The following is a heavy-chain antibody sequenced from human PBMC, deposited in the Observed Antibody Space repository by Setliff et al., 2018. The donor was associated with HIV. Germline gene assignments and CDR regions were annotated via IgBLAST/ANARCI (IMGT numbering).Heavy chain of an antibody. Sequence: GGSLRLSCAASGFTFSSYGMHWVRQAPGKGLEWVAVIWYDGSNKYYAGSVKGRFTISRDNSKNTLYLQMNSLRAEDTAVYYCAKEGTHDYGDYYYYYYMDVWGKGTTVTVSS. CDR2: IWYDGSNK. D-gene: IGHD4-17*01. V-gene: IGHV3-30*02. J-gene: IGHJ6*03. CDR3: AKEGTHDYGDYYYYYYMDV. CDR1: GFTFSSYG.